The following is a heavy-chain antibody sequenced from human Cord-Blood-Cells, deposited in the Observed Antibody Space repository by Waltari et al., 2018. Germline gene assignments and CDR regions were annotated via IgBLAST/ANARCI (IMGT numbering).Heavy chain of an antibody. CDR2: SIPILGIA. CDR3: ARDNPLNYDILTGGWFDP. V-gene: IGHV1-69*04. D-gene: IGHD3-9*01. J-gene: IGHJ5*02. Sequence: QVQLVQSGAEVKKPGSSVKVSCKASGGTFSSYAISWVRQAPGQGLEWMGGSIPILGIANYAQKVQGRVTITADESTSTAYMELSSLRSEDTAVYYCARDNPLNYDILTGGWFDPWGQGTLVTVSS. CDR1: GGTFSSYA.